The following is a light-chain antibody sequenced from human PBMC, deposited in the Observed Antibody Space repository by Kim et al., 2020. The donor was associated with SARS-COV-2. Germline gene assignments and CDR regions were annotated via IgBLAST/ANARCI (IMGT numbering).Light chain of an antibody. CDR3: QKYNSAPWT. CDR2: AAS. CDR1: QGINNY. J-gene: IGKJ1*01. V-gene: IGKV1-27*01. Sequence: ASVGDRVTITCRASQGINNYLAWYQQRPGKAPKLRIYAASTLQSGVPSRFSGSGFGTDFTLTISSLQPEDGAIYYCQKYNSAPWTFGRGTKVDIK.